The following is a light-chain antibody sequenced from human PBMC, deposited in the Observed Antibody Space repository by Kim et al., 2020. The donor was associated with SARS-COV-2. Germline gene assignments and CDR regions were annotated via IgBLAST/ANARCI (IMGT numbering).Light chain of an antibody. V-gene: IGKV3-20*01. Sequence: LSPGERATLSCRASQSVSSYLAWYQQKPGQAPRLLVYDASSRATGIPDRFSGSGSGTDFTLTISRLEPEDFAVYYCQQYASSPPETFGLGTKVEI. CDR1: QSVSSY. CDR2: DAS. J-gene: IGKJ2*01. CDR3: QQYASSPPET.